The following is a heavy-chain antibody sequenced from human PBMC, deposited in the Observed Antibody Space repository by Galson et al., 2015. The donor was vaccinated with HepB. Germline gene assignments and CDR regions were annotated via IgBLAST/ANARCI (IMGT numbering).Heavy chain of an antibody. CDR3: VYSSDSEEVDY. CDR1: GGTFSSYA. D-gene: IGHD5-18*01. J-gene: IGHJ4*02. Sequence: SVKVSCKASGGTFSSYAISWVRQAPGQGLEWMGGIIHIFSTANYAQKFQGRVTITADKSTGTAYVELSSLRSEDTAVYYCVYSSDSEEVDYWGQGTLVTVSS. V-gene: IGHV1-69*06. CDR2: IIHIFSTA.